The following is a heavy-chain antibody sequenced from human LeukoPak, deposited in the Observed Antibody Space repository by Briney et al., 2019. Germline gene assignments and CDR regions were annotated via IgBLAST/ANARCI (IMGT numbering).Heavy chain of an antibody. V-gene: IGHV3-23*01. J-gene: IGHJ4*02. CDR1: GFTFSSYA. Sequence: GGSLRLSCAASGFTFSSYAMSWVRQAPGKGLEWVSAISGSGGSTYYADSVKGRFTISRDNSKNTLYLQMSSLRAEDTAVYYCAKDGYYDFWSGYWNYWGQGTLVTVSS. CDR2: ISGSGGST. CDR3: AKDGYYDFWSGYWNY. D-gene: IGHD3-3*01.